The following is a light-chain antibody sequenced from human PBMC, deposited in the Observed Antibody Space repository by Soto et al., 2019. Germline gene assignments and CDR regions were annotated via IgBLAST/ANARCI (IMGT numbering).Light chain of an antibody. CDR1: SSDVGTHNF. V-gene: IGLV2-8*01. CDR3: SSYTGSNNYV. J-gene: IGLJ1*01. CDR2: EVS. Sequence: QSALTQPPSASGSPGQSVTISCTGTSSDVGTHNFVSWHQQHPGKAPKLMIYEVSKRPSGVPDRFSGSKSGNTASLTVSGLQAEDEADYYCSSYTGSNNYVFGTGNKLTVL.